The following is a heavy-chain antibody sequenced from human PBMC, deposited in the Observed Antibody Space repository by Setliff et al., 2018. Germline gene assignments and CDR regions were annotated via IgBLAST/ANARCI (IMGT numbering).Heavy chain of an antibody. CDR2: INPRSGRT. CDR1: GYTFTSHY. Sequence: GASVKVSCKASGYTFTSHYMHWVRQAPGLGLEWMGTINPRSGRTSYAQKFQGRVTMTRDTSASTAYMELRSLRSDDTAVYYCARDPDYDILTGYQPAGYYYGMDVWGQGTTVTVSS. V-gene: IGHV1-46*01. CDR3: ARDPDYDILTGYQPAGYYYGMDV. J-gene: IGHJ6*02. D-gene: IGHD3-9*01.